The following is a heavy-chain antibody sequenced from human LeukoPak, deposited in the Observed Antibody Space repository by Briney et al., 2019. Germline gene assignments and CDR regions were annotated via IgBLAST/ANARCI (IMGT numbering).Heavy chain of an antibody. CDR1: GGTFISYA. D-gene: IGHD6-13*01. V-gene: IGHV1-69*13. CDR2: IIPIFGTA. J-gene: IGHJ6*03. CDR3: ARGWGDSIAAGGILYYYYYYMDV. Sequence: GASVKVSCKASGGTFISYAISWVRQAPGQGLEWMGGIIPIFGTANYAQKFQGRVTITADESTSTAYMELSSLRSEDTAVYYCARGWGDSIAAGGILYYYYYYMDVWGKGTTVTISS.